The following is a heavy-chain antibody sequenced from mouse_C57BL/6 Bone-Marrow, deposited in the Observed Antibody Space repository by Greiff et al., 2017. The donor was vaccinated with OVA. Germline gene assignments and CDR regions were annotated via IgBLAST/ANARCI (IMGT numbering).Heavy chain of an antibody. Sequence: EVKLQESGPVLVKPGASVKMSCKASGYTFTDYYMNWVKQSHGKSLEWIGVINPYNGGTSYNQKFKGKATLTVDKSSSTAYMALNSLTSEDSAVYYCARSSWGIYDGYYYAMDYWGQGTSVTVSS. CDR1: GYTFTDYY. CDR2: INPYNGGT. CDR3: ARSSWGIYDGYYYAMDY. J-gene: IGHJ4*01. V-gene: IGHV1-19*01. D-gene: IGHD2-3*01.